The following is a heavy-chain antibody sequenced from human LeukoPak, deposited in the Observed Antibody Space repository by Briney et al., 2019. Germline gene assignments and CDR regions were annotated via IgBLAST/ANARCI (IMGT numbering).Heavy chain of an antibody. J-gene: IGHJ5*02. Sequence: SVKVSCKASGGTCSSYAISWVRQAPGQGLEWMGGIIPIFGTANYAQKFQGRVTITADESTSTAYMELSSLRSEDTAVYYCARDEGYQLLLKFDPWGQGTLVTVSS. CDR1: GGTCSSYA. CDR3: ARDEGYQLLLKFDP. CDR2: IIPIFGTA. D-gene: IGHD2-2*01. V-gene: IGHV1-69*13.